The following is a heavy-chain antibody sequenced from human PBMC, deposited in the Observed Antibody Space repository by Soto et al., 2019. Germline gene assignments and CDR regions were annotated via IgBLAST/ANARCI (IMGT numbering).Heavy chain of an antibody. D-gene: IGHD3-3*01. CDR3: ARCGQHDFWSGPHMNYGMDV. CDR2: ISSSSSYT. Sequence: KAGGSLRLSCAASGFTFSDYYMSWIRQAPGKGLEWVSYISSSSSYTNYADSVKGRFTISRDNAKNSLYLQMNSLRAEDTAVYYCARCGQHDFWSGPHMNYGMDVWGQGTSVTVSS. V-gene: IGHV3-11*06. J-gene: IGHJ6*02. CDR1: GFTFSDYY.